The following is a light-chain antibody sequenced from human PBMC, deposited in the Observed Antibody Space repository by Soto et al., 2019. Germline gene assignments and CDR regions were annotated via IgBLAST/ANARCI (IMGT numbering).Light chain of an antibody. Sequence: IQLTQSPSSLFASVGDRVTITCRASQSISSYLNWYQQKPGIAPKLLIYAASSLQSGVPSRFSGSGSGTDFTLTISSLQPEDFATYYCQQSYSTPVTFGPGTKVDIK. CDR3: QQSYSTPVT. CDR2: AAS. CDR1: QSISSY. V-gene: IGKV1-39*01. J-gene: IGKJ3*01.